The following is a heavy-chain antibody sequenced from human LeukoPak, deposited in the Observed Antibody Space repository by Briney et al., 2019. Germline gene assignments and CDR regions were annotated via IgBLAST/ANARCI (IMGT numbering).Heavy chain of an antibody. Sequence: GGSLRLSCAASGLTFIAYGMQWVRQAPGKGLVWVSRINPDGSSTSYADSVKGRFTVSRDNAKNTLYLQVNSLRAEDTAVYFCTRELPREVALDYWGQGTLVTVSS. D-gene: IGHD1-26*01. CDR3: TRELPREVALDY. V-gene: IGHV3-74*01. CDR1: GLTFIAYG. CDR2: INPDGSST. J-gene: IGHJ4*01.